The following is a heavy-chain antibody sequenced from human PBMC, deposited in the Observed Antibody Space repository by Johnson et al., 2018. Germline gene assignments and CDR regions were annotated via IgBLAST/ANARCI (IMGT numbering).Heavy chain of an antibody. D-gene: IGHD6-13*01. CDR1: GFAVSGNY. CDR2: MYSGGST. Sequence: VQLVESGGGLIQPGGSLRLSCAASGFAVSGNYMSWVRQAPGKGLDWVSVMYSGGSTYYADSVKGRFTISRDSSKNTRYLQMNSLRAEDTAVYYCAREGRSSSGNWFDPWGQGTLVTVSS. V-gene: IGHV3-53*01. J-gene: IGHJ5*02. CDR3: AREGRSSSGNWFDP.